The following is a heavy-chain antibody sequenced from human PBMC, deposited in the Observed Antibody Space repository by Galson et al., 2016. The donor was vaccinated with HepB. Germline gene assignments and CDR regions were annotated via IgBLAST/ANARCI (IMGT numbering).Heavy chain of an antibody. D-gene: IGHD3-3*01. CDR1: GSTFTGYY. CDR3: ARGPLLEPGFDH. Sequence: QSGAEVKKPGESLKISCKASGSTFTGYYIHWVRQAPGQGLEWMGWVNPNTGATHSAQRFKGGVTMTRDTSTTSVYMELIRVTSDDTAVYDCARGPLLEPGFDHWGQGTMVTLSS. V-gene: IGHV1-2*02. J-gene: IGHJ3*01. CDR2: VNPNTGAT.